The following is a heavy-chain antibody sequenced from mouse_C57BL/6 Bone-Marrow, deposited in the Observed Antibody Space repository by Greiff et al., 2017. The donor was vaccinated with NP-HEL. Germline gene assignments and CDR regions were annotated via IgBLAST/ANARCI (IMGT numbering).Heavy chain of an antibody. CDR1: GFTFSDAW. CDR3: TRPNYGSSRYYAMDY. Sequence: EVMLVESGGGLVQPGGSMKLSCAASGFTFSDAWMDWVRQSPEKGLEWVAEIRNKANNHATYYAESVKGRFTISRDDSKSSVYLQMNSLRAEDTGIYYCTRPNYGSSRYYAMDYWGQGTSVTVSS. D-gene: IGHD1-1*01. J-gene: IGHJ4*01. CDR2: IRNKANNHAT. V-gene: IGHV6-6*01.